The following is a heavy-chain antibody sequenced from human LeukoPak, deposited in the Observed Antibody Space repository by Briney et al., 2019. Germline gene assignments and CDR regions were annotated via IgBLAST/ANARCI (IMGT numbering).Heavy chain of an antibody. J-gene: IGHJ5*02. V-gene: IGHV4-59*01. CDR1: GGSISSYY. CDR2: IYYSGST. D-gene: IGHD3-22*01. Sequence: SETLSLTCTVSGGSISSYYWSWLRQPPGKGLEWIGYIYYSGSTNYNPSLKSRVTISVDTSKNQFSLKLSSVPAADTAVYYCARYVDYYDSSGIPEGFDPWGQGTLVTVSS. CDR3: ARYVDYYDSSGIPEGFDP.